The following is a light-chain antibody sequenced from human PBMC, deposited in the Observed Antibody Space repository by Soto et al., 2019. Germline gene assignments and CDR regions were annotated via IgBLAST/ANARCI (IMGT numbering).Light chain of an antibody. CDR1: QGISNY. J-gene: IGKJ3*01. V-gene: IGKV1-27*01. CDR2: GAS. CDR3: QQYNSAPFT. Sequence: DIQMTQSPSSLSASVGDRVTITCRASQGISNYLAWYQQQPGKVPKLLIYGASTLQSGVPARFSGSGSGTDFTLTISRLQPEDVATYYCQQYNSAPFTFGRGTKVDIK.